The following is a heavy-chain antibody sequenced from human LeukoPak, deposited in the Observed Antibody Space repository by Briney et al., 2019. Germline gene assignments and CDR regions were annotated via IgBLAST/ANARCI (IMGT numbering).Heavy chain of an antibody. V-gene: IGHV3-74*03. J-gene: IGHJ4*02. CDR3: ARDFSSGSYYGDYFFDY. CDR2: INSDGSST. D-gene: IGHD1-26*01. CDR1: GFTFSSYW. Sequence: HPGGSLRLSCVASGFTFSSYWMHWVRHAPGKGLVWVSRINSDGSSTKCADSVKGRFTISRDNAKNTLYLQMNSLRAEDTAVYYCARDFSSGSYYGDYFFDYWGQGTLVTVSS.